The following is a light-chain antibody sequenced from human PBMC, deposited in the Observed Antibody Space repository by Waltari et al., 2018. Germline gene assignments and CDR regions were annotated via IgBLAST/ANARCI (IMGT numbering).Light chain of an antibody. J-gene: IGKJ1*01. CDR2: DAA. Sequence: IVLTQSPATLPLSPREGATLTCMARQSIRSYLAWYQQKPGQAPRLLICDAANRATGIPARFSGSGSKTDFTLTIASIEPEDSAVYYCRQSYNGPRTFGQGTKVEIK. CDR1: QSIRSY. CDR3: RQSYNGPRT. V-gene: IGKV3-11*01.